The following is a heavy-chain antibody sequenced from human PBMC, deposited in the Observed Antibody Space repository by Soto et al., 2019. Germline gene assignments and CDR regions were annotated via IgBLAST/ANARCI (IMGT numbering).Heavy chain of an antibody. CDR2: INHSGST. V-gene: IGHV4-34*04. D-gene: IGHD6-6*01. Sequence: SETLSLTCAVSGGSFSGYYWSWISQPPGKGLEGIGEINHSGSTNNNPSLKSRGTISVDTSKNQFSLKLSSVTAADTAVYYCARGGIAARLGYWDQGTLVTVSS. CDR1: GGSFSGYY. J-gene: IGHJ4*02. CDR3: ARGGIAARLGY.